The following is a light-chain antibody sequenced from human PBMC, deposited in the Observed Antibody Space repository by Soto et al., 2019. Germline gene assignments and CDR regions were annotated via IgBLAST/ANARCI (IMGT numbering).Light chain of an antibody. V-gene: IGKV3D-15*01. CDR1: QSVRSN. Sequence: EIVMTQSPATLSVSAGERATLSCRARQSVRSNLAWYQQKPGQAPRLLIYDASTRATGIPARFSGSGSGTEFILTIGSLQSEDFGVYYCQQYNNWPPITFGQGTRLEIK. CDR2: DAS. J-gene: IGKJ5*01. CDR3: QQYNNWPPIT.